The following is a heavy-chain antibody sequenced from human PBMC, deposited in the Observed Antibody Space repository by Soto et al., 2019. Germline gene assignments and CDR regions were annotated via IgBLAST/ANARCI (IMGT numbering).Heavy chain of an antibody. Sequence: SVKVSCKASGGTFSSHTFSWVRQAPGQGLEWMGRIIPALGTATYAQKFQGRVTITADESATTVYTELNSLRSEDTAVYYCARPDFGDYWYFDRWGRGTLVTVSS. CDR1: GGTFSSHT. J-gene: IGHJ2*01. D-gene: IGHD4-17*01. CDR2: IIPALGTA. V-gene: IGHV1-69*08. CDR3: ARPDFGDYWYFDR.